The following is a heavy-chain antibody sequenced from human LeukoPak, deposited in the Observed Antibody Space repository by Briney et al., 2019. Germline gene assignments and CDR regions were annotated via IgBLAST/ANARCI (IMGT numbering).Heavy chain of an antibody. V-gene: IGHV3-23*01. D-gene: IGHD6-13*01. CDR2: ISGSGGST. CDR3: AREGTAAAGFDY. J-gene: IGHJ4*02. CDR1: GFTFSSYA. Sequence: GGSLRLSCAASGFTFSSYAMSWVRQAPGKGLEWVSAISGSGGSTYYADSVKGRFTISRDDAKNSLYLQMNSLRAEDTAVYYCAREGTAAAGFDYWGQGTLVTVSS.